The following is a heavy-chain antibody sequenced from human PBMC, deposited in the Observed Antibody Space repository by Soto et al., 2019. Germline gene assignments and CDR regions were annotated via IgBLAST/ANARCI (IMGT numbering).Heavy chain of an antibody. CDR3: AKKKASGRQLGKSFDY. V-gene: IGHV3-23*01. Sequence: GGSLRLSCAASGFTFSSYAINWVRQAPGKGLEWVSTVSDSGDRTYYADSVRGRFTISRDNSKNTLYLQMNSLRAEDTAVYYCAKKKASGRQLGKSFDYWGQGALVTVSS. CDR2: VSDSGDRT. CDR1: GFTFSSYA. J-gene: IGHJ4*02. D-gene: IGHD1-1*01.